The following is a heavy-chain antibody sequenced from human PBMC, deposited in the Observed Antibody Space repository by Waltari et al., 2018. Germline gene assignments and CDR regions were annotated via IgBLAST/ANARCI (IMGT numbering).Heavy chain of an antibody. Sequence: VQLQESGPGLVKPSETLSLTCAVSGYSITTGSFWGWIRPPPGKGLEWIGSIYHSGSTYYNPSLKSRVTRSVDTSKNQFSLKLSSVTAADTAVYYCARQDGSGSPYYFDYWGQGTLVTVSS. CDR3: ARQDGSGSPYYFDY. V-gene: IGHV4-38-2*01. D-gene: IGHD3-10*01. CDR1: GYSITTGSF. CDR2: IYHSGST. J-gene: IGHJ4*02.